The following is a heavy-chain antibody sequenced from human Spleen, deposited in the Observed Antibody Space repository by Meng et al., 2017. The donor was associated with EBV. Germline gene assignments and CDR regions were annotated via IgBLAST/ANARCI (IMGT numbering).Heavy chain of an antibody. D-gene: IGHD2-2*03. CDR1: GGSFSGYY. CDR3: ARGRLDIVVVPAAAGNWFDP. CDR2: INHSGST. J-gene: IGHJ5*02. V-gene: IGHV4-34*01. Sequence: QVLLYQWGAGLLKPSGTLSLTCAVYGGSFSGYYWSWIRQPPGKGLEWSGEINHSGSTNYNPSLKSRVTISVDTSKNQFSLKLSSVTAADTAVYYCARGRLDIVVVPAAAGNWFDPWGQGPLVTVSS.